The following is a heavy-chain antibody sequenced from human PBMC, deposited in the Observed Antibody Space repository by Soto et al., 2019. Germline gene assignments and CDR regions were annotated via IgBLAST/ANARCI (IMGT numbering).Heavy chain of an antibody. CDR3: ARFFWNAFDI. J-gene: IGHJ3*02. Sequence: QLQLRESGPGLVKPSETLSLTCSVSGGSISSSNCNWDWIRQRPGKGLECIGTIYYDGSTDYNTYLKRRANIAVYTSKNDFSPKLTSVSAADTAVYYWARFFWNAFDIWGLGTVVTVS. CDR1: GGSISSSNCN. V-gene: IGHV4-39*02. CDR2: IYYDGST. D-gene: IGHD3-3*01.